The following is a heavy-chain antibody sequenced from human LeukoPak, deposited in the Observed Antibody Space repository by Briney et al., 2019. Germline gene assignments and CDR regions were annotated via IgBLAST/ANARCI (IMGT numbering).Heavy chain of an antibody. V-gene: IGHV1-8*01. D-gene: IGHD3-10*01. CDR2: MNPNSGNT. CDR1: GYTFTSYD. J-gene: IGHJ6*03. CDR3: AKIGGYGSGNYYYPMDV. Sequence: ASVKVSCKASGYTFTSYDINWVRQAAGQGLEWMGWMNPNSGNTGYAQNFQGRVTMTRNTSITTAYMELSSLRSDDTAVYYCAKIGGYGSGNYYYPMDVWGQGTPVTVSS.